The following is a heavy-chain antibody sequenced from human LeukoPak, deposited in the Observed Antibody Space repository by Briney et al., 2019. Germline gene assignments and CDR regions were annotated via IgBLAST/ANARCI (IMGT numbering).Heavy chain of an antibody. J-gene: IGHJ4*02. CDR2: ISWSSANV. CDR1: GFTFDDYA. CDR3: AKGMGSGSYKGLLDY. V-gene: IGHV3-9*01. Sequence: PGGSLRLSCAASGFTFDDYAMHWVRQDPGKGLEWVSGISWSSANVGYADSVKGRFTISRDNAKNSLYLQMNSLRVEDTALYYCAKGMGSGSYKGLLDYWGQGTLVTVSS. D-gene: IGHD1-26*01.